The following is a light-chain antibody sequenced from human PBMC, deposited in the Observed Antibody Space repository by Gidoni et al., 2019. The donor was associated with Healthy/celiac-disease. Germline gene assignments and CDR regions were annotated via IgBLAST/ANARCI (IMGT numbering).Light chain of an antibody. J-gene: IGKJ1*01. Sequence: DIQMTQAPSTLSASVGDRVNITRRASQSISSWWAWYQQKPGKAPKLLIYEASSLASGVPSRFSGSGSGTDFPLTISSLQPDFFATYYCQQYNSYSGTFGQGTKVEIK. CDR2: EAS. CDR1: QSISSW. V-gene: IGKV1-5*01. CDR3: QQYNSYSGT.